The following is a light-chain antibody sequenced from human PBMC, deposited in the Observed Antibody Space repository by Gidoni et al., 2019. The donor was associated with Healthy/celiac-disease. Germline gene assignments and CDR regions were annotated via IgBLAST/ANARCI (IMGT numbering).Light chain of an antibody. CDR3: QQYDSSPT. J-gene: IGKJ1*01. CDR2: DAS. V-gene: IGKV3-20*01. CDR1: QSISSTS. Sequence: EIVFTQPPGTLSLSPGESATLSCRASQSISSTSLAWYHLKPGQGPRLLSYDASSRATGIPDRFSGSGSGTDFTLTISRLEPEDFAVYYCQQYDSSPTFGQGTKVEIK.